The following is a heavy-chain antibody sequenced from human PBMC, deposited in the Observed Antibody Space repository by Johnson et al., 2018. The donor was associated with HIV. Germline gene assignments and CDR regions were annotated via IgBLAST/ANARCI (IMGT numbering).Heavy chain of an antibody. Sequence: VQLVESGGGLVQPGRSLRLSCAASGFTFDDYAMHWVRQAPGKGLEWVSGISWNSGSTYYADSVKGRFNISRDNSKNTLYLQMNSLSAGDTAVYYCARGGEADAFDIWGQGTMVTVSS. J-gene: IGHJ3*02. CDR1: GFTFDDYA. CDR2: ISWNSGST. D-gene: IGHD3-16*01. V-gene: IGHV3-9*01. CDR3: ARGGEADAFDI.